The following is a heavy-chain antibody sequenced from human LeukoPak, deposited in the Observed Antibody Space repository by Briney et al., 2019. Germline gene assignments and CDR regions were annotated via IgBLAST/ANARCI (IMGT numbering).Heavy chain of an antibody. CDR3: ARRNRPRGYDSSGYYLDY. CDR1: GGTFSSYA. Sequence: WASVKVSCKASGGTFSSYAISWVRQAPGQGVEWMGRIIPILGIANYAQKFQGRVTITADESTSTAYMELSSLRSEDTAVYYCARRNRPRGYDSSGYYLDYWGQGTLVTVSS. D-gene: IGHD3-22*01. CDR2: IIPILGIA. J-gene: IGHJ4*02. V-gene: IGHV1-69*04.